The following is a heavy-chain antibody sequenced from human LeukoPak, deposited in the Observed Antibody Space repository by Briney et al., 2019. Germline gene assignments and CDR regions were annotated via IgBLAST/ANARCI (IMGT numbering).Heavy chain of an antibody. CDR1: GFTVSSNY. CDR2: IYSANST. J-gene: IGHJ4*02. Sequence: GGSLRLSCAASGFTVSSNYMNWVRQAPGKGLEWVSVIYSANSTHYADSVKGRFTISRDNSKNTLYLQMNSLRAEDTAVYYCASDLAVWGQGTLVTVSS. V-gene: IGHV3-53*01. D-gene: IGHD6-19*01. CDR3: ASDLAV.